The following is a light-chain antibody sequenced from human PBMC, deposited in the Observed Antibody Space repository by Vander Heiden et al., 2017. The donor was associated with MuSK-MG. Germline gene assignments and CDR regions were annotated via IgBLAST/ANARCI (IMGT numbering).Light chain of an antibody. Sequence: EMVLTQSPGTLSFSPGQRATLSCRASQRVNSSYLAWYQQKPGQAPRLLIYSTSSSATGIPDRFSGSGSGTDFTLTINRLEPEDFAVYYCQQHGSSQTTFGQGTRLEIK. V-gene: IGKV3-20*01. CDR2: STS. CDR3: QQHGSSQTT. CDR1: QRVNSSY. J-gene: IGKJ5*01.